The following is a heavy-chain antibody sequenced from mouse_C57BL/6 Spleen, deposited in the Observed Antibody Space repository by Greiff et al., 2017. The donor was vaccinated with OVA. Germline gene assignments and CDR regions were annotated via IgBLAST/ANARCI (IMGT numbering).Heavy chain of an antibody. CDR1: GYTFTSYW. CDR3: ARDRYYYGKGYFDY. V-gene: IGHV1-64*01. CDR2: IHPNSGST. J-gene: IGHJ2*01. Sequence: QVQLQQPGAELVKPGASVKLSCKASGYTFTSYWMHWVKQRPGQGLEWIGMIHPNSGSTNYNEKFKGKATLTVDKSSSTAYMQLSSLTSEDSAVYYYARDRYYYGKGYFDYWGQGTTLTVSS. D-gene: IGHD1-1*01.